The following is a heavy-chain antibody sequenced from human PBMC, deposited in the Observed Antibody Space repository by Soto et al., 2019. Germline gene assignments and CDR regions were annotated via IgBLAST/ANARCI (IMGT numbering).Heavy chain of an antibody. Sequence: LXLXCTATGFPFRSXSMNWVPQAPGERLEWVSYVGSRNSYTSYAEYLNGRLTISSDNAKNSLYLQMNSLRDEETGVYYCARIRITMVVVAQRAFDVWGQGTMVTVS. J-gene: IGHJ3*01. V-gene: IGHV3-21*01. D-gene: IGHD3-22*01. CDR1: GFPFRSXS. CDR2: VGSRNSYT. CDR3: ARIRITMVVVAQRAFDV.